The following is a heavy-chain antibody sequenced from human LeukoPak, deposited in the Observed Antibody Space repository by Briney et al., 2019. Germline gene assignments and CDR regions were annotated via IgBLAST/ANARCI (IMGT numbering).Heavy chain of an antibody. CDR2: ISWNSGSI. J-gene: IGHJ4*02. CDR1: GFTFDDYA. V-gene: IGHV3-9*01. CDR3: AKDDFDY. Sequence: PGGSLRLSCAASGFTFDDYAMHWVRQAPGKGLEWVSGISWNSGSIGYADSVKGRFTISRDNAKNSLYLQVNSLRAEDTALYYCAKDDFDYWGQGTLVTVSS.